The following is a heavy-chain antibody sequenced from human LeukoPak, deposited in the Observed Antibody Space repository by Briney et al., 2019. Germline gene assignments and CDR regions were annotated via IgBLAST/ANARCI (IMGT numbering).Heavy chain of an antibody. CDR3: AKEHLRNGDYFDY. V-gene: IGHV3-30*02. Sequence: GGSLRLSCAASGFTFSSYGMHWVRQAPGKGLEWVAFIRYDGSNKYYADSVKGRFTISRDNSKNTLYLQMNSLRAKDTAVYYCAKEHLRNGDYFDYWGQGTLVTVSS. D-gene: IGHD1-1*01. CDR2: IRYDGSNK. J-gene: IGHJ4*02. CDR1: GFTFSSYG.